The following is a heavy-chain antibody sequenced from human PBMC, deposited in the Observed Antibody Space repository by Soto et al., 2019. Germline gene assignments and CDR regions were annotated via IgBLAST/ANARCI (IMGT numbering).Heavy chain of an antibody. Sequence: SETLSLTCAVSGYSISSGYYWGWPLQPPGKGLEWIGSIYQGGSTYYNPSLNSRVTLSIDMTNNHVSLILNSVTAADTAVYYCARVGPWVPYYYDSSPYTFENWFDPWGQGTLVTVSS. CDR1: GYSISSGYY. J-gene: IGHJ5*02. CDR2: IYQGGST. CDR3: ARVGPWVPYYYDSSPYTFENWFDP. V-gene: IGHV4-38-2*01. D-gene: IGHD3-22*01.